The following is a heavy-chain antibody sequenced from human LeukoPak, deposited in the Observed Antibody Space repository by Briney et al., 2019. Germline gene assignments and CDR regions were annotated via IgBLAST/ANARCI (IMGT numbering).Heavy chain of an antibody. J-gene: IGHJ5*02. CDR2: IYKDGST. Sequence: SETLSLTCSVSGDSLSRSYWNWIRQSPGKGLEWIARIYKDGSTIYNPSLESGVTISLDTSRNQFSLKLTSVTAADTAVYYCARRVTEGVPVNEGNWFDPWGEGTLVTVSS. V-gene: IGHV4-59*08. CDR1: GDSLSRSY. D-gene: IGHD2-2*01. CDR3: ARRVTEGVPVNEGNWFDP.